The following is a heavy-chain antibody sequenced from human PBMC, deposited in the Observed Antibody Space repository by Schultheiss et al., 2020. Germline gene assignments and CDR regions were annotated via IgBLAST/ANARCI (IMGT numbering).Heavy chain of an antibody. V-gene: IGHV4-61*08. CDR3: ARVKSITMIVVGSDAFDI. D-gene: IGHD3-22*01. Sequence: SETLSLTCTVSGGSISSGGYYWSWIRQHPGKGLEWIGYIYYSGSTNYNPSIKSRVTISVDTSKNQFSLKLSSVTAADTAVYYCARVKSITMIVVGSDAFDIWGQGTMVTVSS. CDR2: IYYSGST. J-gene: IGHJ3*02. CDR1: GGSISSGGYY.